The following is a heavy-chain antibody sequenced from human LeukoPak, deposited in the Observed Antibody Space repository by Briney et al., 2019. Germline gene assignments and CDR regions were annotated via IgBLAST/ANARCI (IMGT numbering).Heavy chain of an antibody. CDR3: ARHRGSGSYYDPHDC. V-gene: IGHV4-39*01. CDR1: GGSISSSSYY. D-gene: IGHD1-26*01. Sequence: PSETLSLTCTVSGGSISSSSYYWGWIRQPPGKGLEWIGSIYYSGSTYYNPSLKSRVTISVDTSKNQFSLNLNSVTAADTAVYYCARHRGSGSYYDPHDCWGQGTLVTVSS. J-gene: IGHJ4*02. CDR2: IYYSGST.